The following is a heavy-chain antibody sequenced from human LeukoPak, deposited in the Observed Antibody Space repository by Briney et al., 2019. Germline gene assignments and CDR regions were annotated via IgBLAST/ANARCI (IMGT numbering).Heavy chain of an antibody. D-gene: IGHD4-17*01. CDR2: INPSGGST. V-gene: IGHV1-46*01. CDR1: GGTFSSYA. Sequence: ASVKVSCKASGGTFSSYAISWVRQAPGQGLEWMGIINPSGGSTSYAQKFRGRVTMTRDTSTSTVYMELSSLRSDDTAVYYCARVGSYGDYYGAFDIWGQGTMVTVSS. CDR3: ARVGSYGDYYGAFDI. J-gene: IGHJ3*02.